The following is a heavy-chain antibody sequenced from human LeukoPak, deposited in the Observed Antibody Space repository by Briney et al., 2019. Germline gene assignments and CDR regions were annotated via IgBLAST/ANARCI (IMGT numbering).Heavy chain of an antibody. D-gene: IGHD5-12*01. CDR2: ISAYNGNT. CDR3: ARSRGYSGYDLNFDY. CDR1: GYTCTSYG. V-gene: IGHV1-18*01. J-gene: IGHJ4*02. Sequence: ASVKVSCKASGYTCTSYGISWVRQAPGQGLEWMGWISAYNGNTNYAQKLQGRVTMTTDTSTSTAYMELRSLRSDDTAVYYCARSRGYSGYDLNFDYWGQGTLVTVSS.